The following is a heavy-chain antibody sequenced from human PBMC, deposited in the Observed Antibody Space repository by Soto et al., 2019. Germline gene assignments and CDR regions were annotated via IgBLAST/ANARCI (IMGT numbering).Heavy chain of an antibody. V-gene: IGHV3-23*01. CDR2: ITGSGGST. J-gene: IGHJ4*02. D-gene: IGHD2-15*01. CDR1: GFTFSTYA. CDR3: AKAGGDCGGGTCYSGQGDC. Sequence: EVQLLESGGGLVQPGGSLRLSCTASGFTFSTYAMNWVRQAPGKGLEWVSGITGSGGSTYYADSVKGRFTISRDNFKNTLDMQMNSLRAEDTAVYYCAKAGGDCGGGTCYSGQGDCWGQGTLVTVSS.